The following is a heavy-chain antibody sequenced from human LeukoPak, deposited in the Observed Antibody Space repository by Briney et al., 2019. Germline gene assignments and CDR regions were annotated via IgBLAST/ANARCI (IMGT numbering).Heavy chain of an antibody. V-gene: IGHV1-2*02. Sequence: ASVKVSCKTSGYTFTGYYMHWVRQAPGQGLEWMGWINPNSGGTNYAQKFQGRVTMTRDTSISTAYMELSRLRSDDTAVYYCARRGTDYYYYMDVWGKGTTVTVSS. CDR1: GYTFTGYY. CDR3: ARRGTDYYYYMDV. D-gene: IGHD1-1*01. J-gene: IGHJ6*03. CDR2: INPNSGGT.